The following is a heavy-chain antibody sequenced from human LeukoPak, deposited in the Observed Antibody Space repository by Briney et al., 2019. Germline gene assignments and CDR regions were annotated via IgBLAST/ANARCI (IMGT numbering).Heavy chain of an antibody. CDR3: ARALGYCGGDCYVDYYYYGMDV. CDR1: GGTFSSYA. Sequence: ASVKVSCKASGGTFSSYAISWVRQAPGQGLEWMGGIIPIFGTANYAQKFQGRVTITADESTSTAYMELSSLRSEDTAVYYCARALGYCGGDCYVDYYYYGMDVWGQGTTVTVSS. CDR2: IIPIFGTA. V-gene: IGHV1-69*13. D-gene: IGHD2-21*02. J-gene: IGHJ6*02.